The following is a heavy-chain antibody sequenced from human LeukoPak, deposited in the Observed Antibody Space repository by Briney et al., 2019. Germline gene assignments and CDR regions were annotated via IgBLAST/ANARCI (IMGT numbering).Heavy chain of an antibody. CDR1: GFSVSNTY. J-gene: IGHJ4*02. D-gene: IGHD2-21*02. V-gene: IGHV3-53*01. Sequence: PGGSLRLSCAASGFSVSNTYMSRVRQAPGKGREWGSVIYSGGKTYESDAVTGRFTISRDNSKNTLYLQMSRLRPEDTAVYYCARGTVTAPDYWGQGTLVTVSS. CDR2: IYSGGKT. CDR3: ARGTVTAPDY.